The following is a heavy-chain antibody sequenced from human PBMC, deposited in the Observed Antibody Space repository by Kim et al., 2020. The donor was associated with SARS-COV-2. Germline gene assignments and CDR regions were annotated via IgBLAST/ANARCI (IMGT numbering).Heavy chain of an antibody. CDR3: ARGGVGVTDY. D-gene: IGHD1-26*01. J-gene: IGHJ4*02. V-gene: IGHV1-46*01. Sequence: ASVKVSCKASGYTFITYYMHWVRQAPGQGLEWMGIIDPSGYSTSHAQKFQGRMTMTRDTSTSTVYMELSSLRSEDTAVYYCARGGVGVTDYWGQGTLVTVSS. CDR1: GYTFITYY. CDR2: IDPSGYST.